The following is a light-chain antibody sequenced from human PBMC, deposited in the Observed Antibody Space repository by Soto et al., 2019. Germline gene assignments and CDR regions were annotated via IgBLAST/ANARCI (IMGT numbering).Light chain of an antibody. J-gene: IGKJ3*01. Sequence: EIVLTQSPATLSLSPGERATLSCRASQSVSSYFAWYQQKPGQAPRLLIYDASNRATGIPARFSGSGSWTDFTLTISSLEPEDFAVDYGQQRSNWPLFTFGPGTKVDIK. CDR3: QQRSNWPLFT. CDR1: QSVSSY. CDR2: DAS. V-gene: IGKV3-11*01.